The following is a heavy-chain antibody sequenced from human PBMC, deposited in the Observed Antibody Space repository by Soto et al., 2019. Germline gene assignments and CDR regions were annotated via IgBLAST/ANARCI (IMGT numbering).Heavy chain of an antibody. CDR2: INQDGSDK. CDR1: GFTFSNYW. V-gene: IGHV3-7*01. J-gene: IGHJ4*02. Sequence: EVQLVESGGGLVQPGGSLRLSCAASGFTFSNYWMRWVRQAPGKGLEWVANINQDGSDKYYVDSVKGRFTTSRDNAKNSLDLQMDSLRAEDTAVYYCARGNWNSAYWGQGTLVTVSS. CDR3: ARGNWNSAY. D-gene: IGHD1-7*01.